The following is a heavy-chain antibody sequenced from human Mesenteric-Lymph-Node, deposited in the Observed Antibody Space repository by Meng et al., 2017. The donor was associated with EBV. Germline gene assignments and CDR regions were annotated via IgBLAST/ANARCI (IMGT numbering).Heavy chain of an antibody. CDR2: ISDSGSTV. J-gene: IGHJ4*02. CDR1: GFTFSDYY. CDR3: AGHYDYISP. Sequence: QVQLVESGGGLVKAGGSLRLSCAASGFTFSDYYMSGIRQAPGKGLEWISYISDSGSTVYYADSVKGRFTISRDNARDTLYLQMNSLRAEDTAVYYCAGHYDYISPWGQGTLVTVSS. V-gene: IGHV3-11*01. D-gene: IGHD3-16*01.